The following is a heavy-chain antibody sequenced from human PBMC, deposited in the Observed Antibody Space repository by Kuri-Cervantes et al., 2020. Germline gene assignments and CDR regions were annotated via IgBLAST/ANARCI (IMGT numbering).Heavy chain of an antibody. CDR1: GYTFTSYG. Sequence: ASVKVSCKASGYTFTSYGISWVRQAPGQGLEWMGIINPSGGSTSYAQKFQGRVTMTRDTSTSTVYMELSSLRSEDTAVYYCARPLQQSRYDYYYGMDVWGQGTTVTVSS. V-gene: IGHV1-46*01. J-gene: IGHJ6*02. CDR2: INPSGGST. D-gene: IGHD2-2*01. CDR3: ARPLQQSRYDYYYGMDV.